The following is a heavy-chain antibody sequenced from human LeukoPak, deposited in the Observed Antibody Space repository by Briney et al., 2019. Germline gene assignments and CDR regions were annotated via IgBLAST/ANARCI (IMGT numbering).Heavy chain of an antibody. Sequence: GGSLRLSCAVSGFTFSSYEMNWVRQAPGKGLEWVSYISTGGSTIYYADSVKGRFTISRDNFKNTLYLQMNSLRAEDTAVYYCAKQDPSSSGWYPWGQGTLVTVSS. CDR1: GFTFSSYE. CDR2: ISTGGSTI. V-gene: IGHV3-48*03. J-gene: IGHJ5*02. D-gene: IGHD6-19*01. CDR3: AKQDPSSSGWYP.